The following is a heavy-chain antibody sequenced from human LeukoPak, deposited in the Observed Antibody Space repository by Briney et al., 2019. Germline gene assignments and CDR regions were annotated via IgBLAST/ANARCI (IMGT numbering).Heavy chain of an antibody. Sequence: GGSLRLSCAASGFTFSSYSMNWVRQAPGKGLEWVSSVSSSSSYIYYADSVKGRFTISRDNAKNSLYLQMNSLRAEDTAMYYCASFDYGDFDYWGQGTLVTVSS. D-gene: IGHD4-17*01. J-gene: IGHJ4*02. CDR1: GFTFSSYS. CDR3: ASFDYGDFDY. V-gene: IGHV3-21*01. CDR2: VSSSSSYI.